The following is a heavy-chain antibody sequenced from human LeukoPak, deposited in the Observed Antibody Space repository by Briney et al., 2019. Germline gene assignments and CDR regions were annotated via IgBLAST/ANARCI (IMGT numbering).Heavy chain of an antibody. CDR1: GYSISSGYY. J-gene: IGHJ6*03. CDR3: ARGYGSGSYYNRYYYYMDV. CDR2: IYTSGST. V-gene: IGHV4-4*07. D-gene: IGHD3-10*01. Sequence: SETLSLTCTVSGYSISSGYYWSWIRQPAGKGLEWIGRIYTSGSTNYNPSLKSRVTMSVDTSKNQFSLKLSSVTAADTAVYYCARGYGSGSYYNRYYYYMDVWGKGTTVTISS.